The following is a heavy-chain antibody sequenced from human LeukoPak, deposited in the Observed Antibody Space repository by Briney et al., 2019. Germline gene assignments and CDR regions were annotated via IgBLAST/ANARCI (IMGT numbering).Heavy chain of an antibody. Sequence: GGSLKLSCAASGFTFSGSAMHWVRQASGKGLEWVGRIRSKANSYATAYAASVKGRFTISRDDSKNTAYLQMNSLKTEDTAVYYCTSPAGISDYWGQGTLVTLSS. D-gene: IGHD3-10*01. CDR1: GFTFSGSA. V-gene: IGHV3-73*01. J-gene: IGHJ4*02. CDR3: TSPAGISDY. CDR2: IRSKANSYAT.